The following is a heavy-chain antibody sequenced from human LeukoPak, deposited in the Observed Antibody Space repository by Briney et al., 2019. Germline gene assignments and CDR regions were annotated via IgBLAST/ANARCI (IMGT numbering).Heavy chain of an antibody. D-gene: IGHD3-3*01. CDR3: ARIGGNYDFWSGYYAKYYYYGMDV. V-gene: IGHV4-34*01. CDR1: GFTFSSYG. Sequence: PGGSLRLSCAASGFTFSSYGMHWVRQAPGKGLEWIGEINHSGSTNYNPSLKSRVTISVDTSKNQFSLKLSSVTAADTAVYYCARIGGNYDFWSGYYAKYYYYGMDVWGQGTTVTVSS. CDR2: INHSGST. J-gene: IGHJ6*02.